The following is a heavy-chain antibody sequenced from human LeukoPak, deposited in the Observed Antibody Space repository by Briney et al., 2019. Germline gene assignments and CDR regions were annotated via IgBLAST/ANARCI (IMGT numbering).Heavy chain of an antibody. D-gene: IGHD6-13*01. J-gene: IGHJ4*02. CDR2: IGDDGRNK. CDR1: GFTFSSYG. V-gene: IGHV3-30*02. CDR3: AKDSGYTSSLYFGHY. Sequence: GGSLRLACVASGFTFSSYGMGWVRQAPGRGLEWVAFIGDDGRNKYYVDCGKGRLTISKDHCQNTLYLQMNSLRAQDTAFYYCAKDSGYTSSLYFGHYWGQGTLLTVSS.